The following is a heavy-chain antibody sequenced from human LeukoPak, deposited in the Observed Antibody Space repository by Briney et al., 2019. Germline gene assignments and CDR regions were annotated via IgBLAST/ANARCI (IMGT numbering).Heavy chain of an antibody. V-gene: IGHV3-30*02. D-gene: IGHD3-9*01. CDR2: IRYDGSYK. CDR1: GFTFSTYG. CDR3: ARVGNFDWLLIAYMDV. Sequence: PGGSLRLSCAASGFTFSTYGMHWVRQAPGKGLEWVAFIRYDGSYKYADSVKGRFTISRDNSRNTLFLQMNSLRAEDTAVYYCARVGNFDWLLIAYMDVWGKGTTVTISS. J-gene: IGHJ6*03.